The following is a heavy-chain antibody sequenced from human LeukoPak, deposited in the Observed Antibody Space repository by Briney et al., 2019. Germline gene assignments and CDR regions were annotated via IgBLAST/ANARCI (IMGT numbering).Heavy chain of an antibody. CDR2: INHSGST. J-gene: IGHJ4*02. CDR1: GGSFSGYY. CDR3: ARGAVNYGDYIDY. D-gene: IGHD4-17*01. V-gene: IGHV4-34*01. Sequence: SETLSLTCAVYGGSFSGYYWSWIRQPPGKGLGWIGEINHSGSTNYNPSLKSRVTISVDTSKNQFSLKLSSVTAADTAVYYCARGAVNYGDYIDYWGQGTLVTVSS.